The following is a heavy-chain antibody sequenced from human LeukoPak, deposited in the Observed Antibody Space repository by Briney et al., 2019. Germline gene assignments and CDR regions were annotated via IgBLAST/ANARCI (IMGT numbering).Heavy chain of an antibody. CDR3: ARSITSSWYGDFQH. J-gene: IGHJ1*01. Sequence: SETLSLTCTVSGGSMCGYFWSWLRQPPGKGLEWIGYIYYSGSTNYNPSLKSRVTISVDTSKNQFSLKLGSVTAADTAVYYCARSITSSWYGDFQHWGQGTLVTVSS. CDR1: GGSMCGYF. CDR2: IYYSGST. D-gene: IGHD6-13*01. V-gene: IGHV4-59*01.